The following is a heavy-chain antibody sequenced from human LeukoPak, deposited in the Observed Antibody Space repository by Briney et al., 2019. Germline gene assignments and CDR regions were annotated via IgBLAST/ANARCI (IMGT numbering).Heavy chain of an antibody. D-gene: IGHD2-2*01. J-gene: IGHJ6*03. Sequence: GGSLRLSCAASGFTFSSYGMHWVRQAPGKGLEWVAFIRYDGGNKYYADSVKGRFTISRDNSKNTLYLQMNSLRAEDTAVYYCARIVVVPAAMPAAAYMDVWGKGTTVTISS. V-gene: IGHV3-30*02. CDR1: GFTFSSYG. CDR2: IRYDGGNK. CDR3: ARIVVVPAAMPAAAYMDV.